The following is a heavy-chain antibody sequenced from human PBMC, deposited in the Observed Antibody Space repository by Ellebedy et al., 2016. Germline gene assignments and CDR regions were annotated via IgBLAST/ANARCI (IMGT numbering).Heavy chain of an antibody. J-gene: IGHJ6*04. D-gene: IGHD3-3*01. CDR1: GFTFDDYA. CDR3: AKDPYDFWSGYYLDV. V-gene: IGHV3-9*01. CDR2: ISWNSGSI. Sequence: SLKISCAASGFTFDDYAMHWVRQAPGKGLEWVSGISWNSGSIGYADSVKGRFTISRDNAKNSLYLQMNSLRAEDTALYYCAKDPYDFWSGYYLDVWGKGTTVTVSS.